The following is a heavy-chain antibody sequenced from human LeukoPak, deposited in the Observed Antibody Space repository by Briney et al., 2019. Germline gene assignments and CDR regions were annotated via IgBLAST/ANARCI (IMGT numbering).Heavy chain of an antibody. CDR1: GYSFHDYW. D-gene: IGHD5-18*01. Sequence: GESLKISCQGSGYSFHDYWIGWVRQMPGKGLEWMGIIDPSDSETRYTPSFQGQVTISADKSLSTAYLQWNSLKASDTAMYYCARQTAMGRSGDYWGQGTLVTVSS. J-gene: IGHJ4*02. V-gene: IGHV5-51*01. CDR3: ARQTAMGRSGDY. CDR2: IDPSDSET.